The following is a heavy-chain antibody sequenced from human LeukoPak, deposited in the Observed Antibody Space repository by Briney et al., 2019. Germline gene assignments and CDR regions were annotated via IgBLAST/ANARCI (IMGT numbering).Heavy chain of an antibody. D-gene: IGHD4-17*01. V-gene: IGHV4-59*08. J-gene: IGHJ4*02. CDR2: FYYSGST. CDR1: GXSISSYY. CDR3: ARSPAVTTLYFDY. Sequence: PSETLSLTCTVSGXSISSYYWSWIRQPPGEGLEWIGYFYYSGSTNYNPSLKSRVTISVDTSKNQFSLKLSSVTAADTAVYYCARSPAVTTLYFDYWGQGTLVTVSS.